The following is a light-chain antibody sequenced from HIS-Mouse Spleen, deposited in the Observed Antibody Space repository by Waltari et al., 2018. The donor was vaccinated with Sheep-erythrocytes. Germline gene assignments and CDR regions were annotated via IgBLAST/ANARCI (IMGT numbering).Light chain of an antibody. CDR1: SSDVGSYNL. CDR2: EGS. J-gene: IGLJ3*02. Sequence: QSALTQPASVSGSPGQSITISCTGTSSDVGSYNLVSWYQQHPGKAPKLMIYEGSKRPAGVSNRCFGAKSGNTASRTISGLQAEDEADYYCCSYAGSSTPWVFGGGTKLTVL. CDR3: CSYAGSSTPWV. V-gene: IGLV2-23*01.